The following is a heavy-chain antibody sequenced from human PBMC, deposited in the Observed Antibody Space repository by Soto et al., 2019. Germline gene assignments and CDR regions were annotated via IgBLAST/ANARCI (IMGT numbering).Heavy chain of an antibody. CDR2: IIPIFGTA. CDR3: ARDLEDYYYYGMDV. Sequence: SVKVSCKASGGTFSSYAISWVRQAPGQGLEWMGGIIPIFGTANYAQKFQGRVTITADKSTSTAYMELSSLRSEDTAVYYCARDLEDYYYYGMDVWGQGTTVTVSS. CDR1: GGTFSSYA. V-gene: IGHV1-69*06. J-gene: IGHJ6*02.